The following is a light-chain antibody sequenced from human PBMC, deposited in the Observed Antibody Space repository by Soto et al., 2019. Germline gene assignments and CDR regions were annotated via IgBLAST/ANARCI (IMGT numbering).Light chain of an antibody. J-gene: IGKJ5*01. CDR3: QQYNNWPPIT. CDR2: GAS. V-gene: IGKV3-15*01. CDR1: QSVSSN. Sequence: EIVLTQSPGTLSLSPGDTATLSCRASQSVSSNNLAWYQQKPGQAPRLLIYGASTRATGIPARFSGSGSGTEFTLTISSLQSEDFAVYYCQQYNNWPPITFGQGTRLEIK.